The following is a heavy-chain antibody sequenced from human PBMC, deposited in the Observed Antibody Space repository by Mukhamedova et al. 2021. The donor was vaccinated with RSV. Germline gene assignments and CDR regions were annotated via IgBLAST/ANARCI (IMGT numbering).Heavy chain of an antibody. J-gene: IGHJ6*01. Sequence: SGFHWVRQAPGKGLEWLAVISFDGHHSYYADSVRGRFSIYRDNTNNRLYLQMHGLRREDTAVYYCATVAMRSSWGYFYYGMDV. CDR1: SG. V-gene: IGHV3-30*04. CDR3: ATVAMRSSWGYFYYGMDV. D-gene: IGHD6-13*01. CDR2: ISFDGHHS.